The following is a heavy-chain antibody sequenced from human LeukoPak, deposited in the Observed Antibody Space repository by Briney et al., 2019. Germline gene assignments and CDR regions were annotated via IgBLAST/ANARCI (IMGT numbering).Heavy chain of an antibody. CDR1: GFTFTTYW. J-gene: IGHJ3*01. Sequence: PRGSLRLSCAASGFTFTTYWMSWVRQAPGKGLEWVANINQYGVEKYYVASVRGRLTISRDNAKNSMYVQMNSLRAEDTAVYYCARGFDGYYGFDLWGQGTMVTVSS. CDR2: INQYGVEK. D-gene: IGHD5-24*01. V-gene: IGHV3-7*05. CDR3: ARGFDGYYGFDL.